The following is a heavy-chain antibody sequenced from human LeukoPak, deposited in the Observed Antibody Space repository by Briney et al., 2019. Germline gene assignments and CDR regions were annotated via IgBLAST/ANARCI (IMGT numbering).Heavy chain of an antibody. D-gene: IGHD3-22*01. CDR1: GFTFSSYG. CDR2: ISHDAKNT. CDR3: AKDGGNYYDTAGNHLMRSYMDV. J-gene: IGHJ6*04. V-gene: IGHV3-30*18. Sequence: GGSLTLSCATSGFTFSSYGMHWARQVPGKGLEWVIVISHDAKNTYHVDSVKGGFTISRDNAKNTLYLQINSLRAEDTAVYYCAKDGGNYYDTAGNHLMRSYMDVWGKGTTVTVSS.